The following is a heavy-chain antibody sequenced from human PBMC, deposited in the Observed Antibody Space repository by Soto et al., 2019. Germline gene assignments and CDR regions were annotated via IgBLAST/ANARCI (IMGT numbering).Heavy chain of an antibody. CDR3: ARGIRGWTGWFDP. V-gene: IGHV4-39*01. J-gene: IGHJ5*02. CDR2: IYYSGST. CDR1: GGSISSSSYY. Sequence: QLQLQESGPGLVKPSETLSLTCTVSGGSISSSSYYWGWIRQPPGKGLEWIGSIYYSGSTYYNPSLKSRVTISVDTSKNQFSLKLSSVTAADTAVYYCARGIRGWTGWFDPWGQGTLVTVSS. D-gene: IGHD6-19*01.